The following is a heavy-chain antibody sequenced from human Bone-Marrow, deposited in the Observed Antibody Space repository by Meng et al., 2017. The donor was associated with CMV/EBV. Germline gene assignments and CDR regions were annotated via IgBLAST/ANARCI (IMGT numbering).Heavy chain of an antibody. V-gene: IGHV1-2*02. Sequence: ASVKVSCKASGYTFTDYYMHWVRQAPGQGLEWMGWINPNSGGTNYAQKFQGRVTMTRDTSISTAYMELSRLRSDDTAVYYCARDAASVRSSTDIVVVPAAKTDYGMDVWAQGTTVTVSS. CDR1: GYTFTDYY. J-gene: IGHJ6*02. D-gene: IGHD2-2*01. CDR3: ARDAASVRSSTDIVVVPAAKTDYGMDV. CDR2: INPNSGGT.